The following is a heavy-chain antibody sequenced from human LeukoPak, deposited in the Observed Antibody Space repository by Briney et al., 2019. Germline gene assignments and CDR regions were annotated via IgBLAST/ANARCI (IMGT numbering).Heavy chain of an antibody. D-gene: IGHD4-17*01. Sequence: GGSLRLSCAASGFTFHDYAMHWVRQAPGKGLEWGSGISWNSGNIVYADSVKGRFTISRDNAKNSLYLQMDSLRAEDMALYYCAKGQTIITMTTFDYWGQGTLVTVSS. CDR2: ISWNSGNI. V-gene: IGHV3-9*03. CDR1: GFTFHDYA. J-gene: IGHJ4*02. CDR3: AKGQTIITMTTFDY.